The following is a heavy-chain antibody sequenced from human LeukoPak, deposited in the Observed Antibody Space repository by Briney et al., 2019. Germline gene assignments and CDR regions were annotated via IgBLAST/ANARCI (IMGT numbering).Heavy chain of an antibody. V-gene: IGHV4-39*01. Sequence: SETLSLTCTVSGGSISSGGQYWGWIRQPPGKGLEWIGSIYYSGSTYYNPSLKSRVTTSVDTSKNQLSLKLISVTAADTAVYYCARHLLGVAGPFQYWGQGTLATVSS. CDR2: IYYSGST. CDR1: GGSISSGGQY. D-gene: IGHD6-19*01. CDR3: ARHLLGVAGPFQY. J-gene: IGHJ1*01.